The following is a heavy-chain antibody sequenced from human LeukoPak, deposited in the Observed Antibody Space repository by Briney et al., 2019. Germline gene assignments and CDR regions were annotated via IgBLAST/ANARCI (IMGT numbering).Heavy chain of an antibody. D-gene: IGHD3-10*01. CDR1: GDSISGYH. Sequence: SETLSLTCGVYGDSISGYHWTWIRQPPGKGLEWIGEINRSGSTNYNPSLKSRVTISVDTSKNQFSLKLSSVTAADTAVYYCARSDGYGLVGIWGQGTMVTVSS. J-gene: IGHJ3*02. CDR2: INRSGST. V-gene: IGHV4-34*01. CDR3: ARSDGYGLVGI.